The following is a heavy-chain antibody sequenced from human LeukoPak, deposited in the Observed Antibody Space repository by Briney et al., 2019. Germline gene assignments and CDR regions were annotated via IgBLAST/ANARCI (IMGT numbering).Heavy chain of an antibody. CDR1: GYTFSDYY. V-gene: IGHV1-2*02. D-gene: IGHD5-12*01. J-gene: IGHJ3*02. Sequence: ASVKVSCTASGYTFSDYYIHWLRQAPGQGLEWMGWINPNSGGTNYAQKFQGRVTMTRDTSISTAYMELSRLRSDDTAVYYCARAYSGYDYGDGGYDAFDIWGQGTMVTVSS. CDR3: ARAYSGYDYGDGGYDAFDI. CDR2: INPNSGGT.